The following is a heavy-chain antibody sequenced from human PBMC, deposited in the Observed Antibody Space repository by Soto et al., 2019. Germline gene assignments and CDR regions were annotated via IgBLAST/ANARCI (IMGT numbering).Heavy chain of an antibody. J-gene: IGHJ4*02. CDR2: INHSGST. CDR1: GGSFSGYY. CDR3: ARGSGYFRLYYFDY. Sequence: SETLSLTCAVYGGSFSGYYWSWIRQPPGKGLEWIGEINHSGSTNYNPSLKSRVTISVDTSKNQFSLKLSSVTAADTAVYYCARGSGYFRLYYFDYWGQGTLVTVS. D-gene: IGHD3-3*01. V-gene: IGHV4-34*01.